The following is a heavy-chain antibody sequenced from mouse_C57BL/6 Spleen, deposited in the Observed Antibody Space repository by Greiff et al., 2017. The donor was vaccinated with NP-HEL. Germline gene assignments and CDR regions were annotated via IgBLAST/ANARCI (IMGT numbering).Heavy chain of an antibody. D-gene: IGHD4-1*01. CDR3: ARGGTGTDY. CDR1: GFTFSSYG. Sequence: VQLQQSGGDLVKPGGSLKLSCAASGFTFSSYGMSWVRQTPDKRLEWVATISSGGSYTYYPDSVKGRFTISRDNAKNTLYLQMSSLKSEDTAMYYCARGGTGTDYWGQGTTLTVSS. CDR2: ISSGGSYT. V-gene: IGHV5-6*01. J-gene: IGHJ2*01.